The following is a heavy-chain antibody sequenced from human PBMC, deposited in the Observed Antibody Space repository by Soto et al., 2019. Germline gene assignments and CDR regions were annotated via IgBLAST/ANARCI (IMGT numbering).Heavy chain of an antibody. CDR1: GGTFSSYA. J-gene: IGHJ3*02. V-gene: IGHV1-69*13. CDR3: ARERVAHYDSSGPDAFDI. Sequence: SVKVSCKASGGTFSSYAISWVRQAPGQGLEWMGGIIPIFGTANYAQKFQGRVTITADESTSTAYMELSSLRSEDTAVYYCARERVAHYDSSGPDAFDIWGQGTMVTVS. D-gene: IGHD3-22*01. CDR2: IIPIFGTA.